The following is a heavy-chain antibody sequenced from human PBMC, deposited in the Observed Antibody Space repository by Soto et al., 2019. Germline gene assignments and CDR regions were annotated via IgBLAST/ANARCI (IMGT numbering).Heavy chain of an antibody. CDR2: INHSGNT. D-gene: IGHD3-10*01. J-gene: IGHJ5*02. V-gene: IGHV4-34*01. CDR1: SGSFSGYY. Sequence: QVQLHQWGAGLLKPSETLSLTCALYSGSFSGYYWSWIRQPPGKGLEWMGEINHSGNTKYNTSLKSRVAVSVDTSTNHFSLKLTSVNVADTAMYYCARVTTYYGSGGYNWFDPWGQGTMVTDSS. CDR3: ARVTTYYGSGGYNWFDP.